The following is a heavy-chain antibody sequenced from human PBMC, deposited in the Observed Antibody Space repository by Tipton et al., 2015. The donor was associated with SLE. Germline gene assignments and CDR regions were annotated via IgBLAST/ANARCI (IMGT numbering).Heavy chain of an antibody. D-gene: IGHD6-13*01. V-gene: IGHV4-39*07. CDR1: GGSISSRSYY. J-gene: IGHJ6*03. CDR3: ARRGQQLTTSYYCYYYMDV. Sequence: TLSLTCTVSGGSISSRSYYWGWIRPPPGKGLEWIGRIYYSGSTYYNPSLKSRGTISVDTAKNQFSLKLRSVTAADTAVYYCARRGQQLTTSYYCYYYMDVWGKGTTVTVSS. CDR2: IYYSGST.